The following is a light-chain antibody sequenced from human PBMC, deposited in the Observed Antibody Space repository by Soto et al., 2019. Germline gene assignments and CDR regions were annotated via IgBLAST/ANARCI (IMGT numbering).Light chain of an antibody. CDR2: GAS. CDR1: QGIRND. CDR3: LQYNDYPRT. J-gene: IGKJ1*01. V-gene: IGKV1-17*01. Sequence: DIRLTQSPSSLSASVGDRVSFTCGASQGIRNDLAWFQQKAGKAPRRLIYGASSLQSGVPNRFSGSGSGTEFTLTIDSLQPEDFAVYYCLQYNDYPRTFGQGTKVDIK.